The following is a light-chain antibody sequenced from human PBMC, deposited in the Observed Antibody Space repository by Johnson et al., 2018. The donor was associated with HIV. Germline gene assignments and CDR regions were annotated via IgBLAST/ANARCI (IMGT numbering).Light chain of an antibody. CDR2: DNN. CDR1: SSNIGNNY. V-gene: IGLV1-51*01. Sequence: AVLTQPPSVSAAPGQKVTISCSGSSSNIGNNYVSWYQQLPGTAPKLLIYDNNKRPSGIPDRLSGSKSGTSATLGITGLQTGDEADYYCGTWDSSLSVYVFGTGTKVTVL. J-gene: IGLJ1*01. CDR3: GTWDSSLSVYV.